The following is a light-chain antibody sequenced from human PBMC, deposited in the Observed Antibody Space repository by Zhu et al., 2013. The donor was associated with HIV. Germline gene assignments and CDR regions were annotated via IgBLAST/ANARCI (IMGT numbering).Light chain of an antibody. CDR1: QSLVHSDGNTY. Sequence: DVVMTQSPLSLPVTLGQPASISCRSSQSLVHSDGNTYLNWFQQRPGQSPRRLIYKVSNRDSGVPDRFSGTGSGTDFTLKISSVEAEDVGLYYCMQASRFPVTFGGGTK. V-gene: IGKV2-30*02. J-gene: IGKJ4*01. CDR2: KVS. CDR3: MQASRFPVT.